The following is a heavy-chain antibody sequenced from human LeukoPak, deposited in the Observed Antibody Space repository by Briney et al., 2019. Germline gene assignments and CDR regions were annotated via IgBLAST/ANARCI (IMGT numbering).Heavy chain of an antibody. CDR2: INHSGST. J-gene: IGHJ4*02. V-gene: IGHV4-34*01. CDR3: AGEYYYDSNGYSESDY. Sequence: SETLSLTCAVHGGSFSGYYWSWIRQPPGKGLEWNGEINHSGSTNYNPSLKSRVTISVDTSKNQFSLKLSSVTAADTAVYYCAGEYYYDSNGYSESDYWGQGTLVTVSS. CDR1: GGSFSGYY. D-gene: IGHD3-22*01.